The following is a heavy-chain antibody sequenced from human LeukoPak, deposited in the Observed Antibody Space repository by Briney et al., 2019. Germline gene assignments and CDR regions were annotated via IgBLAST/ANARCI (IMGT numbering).Heavy chain of an antibody. J-gene: IGHJ5*02. CDR3: ARLLRVGYCSTTSCNWFDP. V-gene: IGHV1-2*02. CDR2: SNPNSGGT. D-gene: IGHD2-2*03. CDR1: GYTFTGYY. Sequence: ASVKVSCKASGYTFTGYYMHWVRQAPGQGLEWMGWSNPNSGGTNYAQKFQGRVTMTRDTSISTAYMELSSLRSEDTAVYYCARLLRVGYCSTTSCNWFDPWGQGTLVTVSS.